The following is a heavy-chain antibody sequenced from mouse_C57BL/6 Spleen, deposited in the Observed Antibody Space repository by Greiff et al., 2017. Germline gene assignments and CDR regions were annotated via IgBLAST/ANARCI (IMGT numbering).Heavy chain of an antibody. Sequence: VQLQQSGPELVKPGASVKISCKASGYAFSSSRMNWVKQRPGKGLEWIGRFYPGDGDTNYNGKFKGKATLTADKSSSTAYMQLSSLTSEDSAVSFCARETGFFDYWGQGTTLTVSS. J-gene: IGHJ2*01. V-gene: IGHV1-82*01. D-gene: IGHD4-1*01. CDR3: ARETGFFDY. CDR2: FYPGDGDT. CDR1: GYAFSSSR.